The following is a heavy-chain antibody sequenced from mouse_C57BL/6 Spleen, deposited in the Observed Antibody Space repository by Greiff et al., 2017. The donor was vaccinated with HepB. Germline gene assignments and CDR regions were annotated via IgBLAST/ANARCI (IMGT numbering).Heavy chain of an antibody. Sequence: EVKLVESGGGLVKPGGSLKLSCAASGFTFSDYGMHWVRQAPEKGLEWVAYISSGSSTIYYADTVKGRFTISRDNAKNTLFLQMTSLRSEDTAMYYCAGFITTVVAWYFDVWGTGTTVTVSS. J-gene: IGHJ1*03. CDR3: AGFITTVVAWYFDV. CDR1: GFTFSDYG. CDR2: ISSGSSTI. D-gene: IGHD1-1*01. V-gene: IGHV5-17*01.